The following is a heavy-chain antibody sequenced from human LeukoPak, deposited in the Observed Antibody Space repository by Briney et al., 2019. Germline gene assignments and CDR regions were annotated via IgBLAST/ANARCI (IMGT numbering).Heavy chain of an antibody. D-gene: IGHD5-24*01. CDR3: AKGQLRLWVAGIPVEMATIPESLDY. J-gene: IGHJ4*02. V-gene: IGHV3-30*18. Sequence: LAGRSLRLSCAGSGFTFSSYGMHWVRQAPGKGLEWVAVISYDGSNKYYADSVKGRFTISRDNSKNTLYLQMNSLRAEDTAVYYCAKGQLRLWVAGIPVEMATIPESLDYWGQGTLVTVFS. CDR2: ISYDGSNK. CDR1: GFTFSSYG.